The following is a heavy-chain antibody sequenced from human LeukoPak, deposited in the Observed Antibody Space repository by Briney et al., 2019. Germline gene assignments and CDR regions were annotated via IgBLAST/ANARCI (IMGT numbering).Heavy chain of an antibody. D-gene: IGHD3-22*01. CDR2: IRYDGSNK. Sequence: GGSLRLSCAASGFTFSSYGMHWVRQAPGKGLEWVAFIRYDGSNKYYADSVKGRFTISRDNSKNTLYLQMNSLRAEDTAVYYCAKEGYYDSSGYYDAFDIWGQGTMVTVSS. V-gene: IGHV3-30*02. CDR3: AKEGYYDSSGYYDAFDI. J-gene: IGHJ3*02. CDR1: GFTFSSYG.